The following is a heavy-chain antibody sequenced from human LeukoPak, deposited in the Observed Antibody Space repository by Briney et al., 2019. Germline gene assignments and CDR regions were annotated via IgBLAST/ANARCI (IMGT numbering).Heavy chain of an antibody. V-gene: IGHV4-61*02. CDR1: GVSISSGTNY. D-gene: IGHD1-1*01. CDR2: IYSSGST. CDR3: AWNHYMDV. J-gene: IGHJ6*03. Sequence: SETLSLTCTVSGVSISSGTNYWSWIRQPAGKGLEWIGRIYSSGSTNYNPSLKSRVTMSLDTSKNQFSLTLSSVTAADTAIYFCAWNHYMDVWGKGTAVTISS.